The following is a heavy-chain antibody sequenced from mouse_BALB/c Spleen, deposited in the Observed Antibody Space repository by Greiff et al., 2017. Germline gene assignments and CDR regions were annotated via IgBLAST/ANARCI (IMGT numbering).Heavy chain of an antibody. V-gene: IGHV3-2*02. J-gene: IGHJ4*01. CDR1: GYSITSDYA. Sequence: DVQLQESGPGLVKPSQSLSLTCTVTGYSITSDYAWNWIRQFPGNKLEWMGYISHSGSTSYNPSLKSRISITRDTSKNQFFLQLNSVTTEDTATYYCAVFITTVVDAMDYWGQGTSVTVSS. D-gene: IGHD1-1*01. CDR2: ISHSGST. CDR3: AVFITTVVDAMDY.